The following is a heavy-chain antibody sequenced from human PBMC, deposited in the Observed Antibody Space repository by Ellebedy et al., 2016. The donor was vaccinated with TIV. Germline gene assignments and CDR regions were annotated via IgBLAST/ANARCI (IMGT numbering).Heavy chain of an antibody. CDR2: ISSDSSYI. CDR3: ARDLNY. CDR1: GFTFSTSY. Sequence: GASLKISCAASGFTFSTSYMNWVRQAPGKGLEWVSAISSDSSYIFYGDSVRGRFTVSRDNAKNSLYLRMNRLRADDTAAYYCARDLNYWGQGTLVSVSS. J-gene: IGHJ4*02. V-gene: IGHV3-21*01. D-gene: IGHD3-9*01.